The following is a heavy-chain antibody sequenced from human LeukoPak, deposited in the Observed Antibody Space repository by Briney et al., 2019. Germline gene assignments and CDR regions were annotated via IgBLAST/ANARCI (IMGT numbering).Heavy chain of an antibody. V-gene: IGHV4-59*01. Sequence: SETLSLTCTVSVGSISSYYWSWIRQPPGKGREWMGYIYYNVSTNYNPSLKSRVTISVDTSKNQFSLKLSSVTAADTAVYYWARGGTMVRGVITRFDYWGQGTLVTVSS. J-gene: IGHJ4*02. CDR3: ARGGTMVRGVITRFDY. CDR1: VGSISSYY. D-gene: IGHD3-10*01. CDR2: IYYNVST.